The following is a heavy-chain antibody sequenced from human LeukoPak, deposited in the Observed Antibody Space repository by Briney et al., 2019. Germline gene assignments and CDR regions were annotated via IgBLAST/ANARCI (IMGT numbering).Heavy chain of an antibody. V-gene: IGHV1-18*01. D-gene: IGHD6-19*01. CDR3: AGEVDGAVAFDY. CDR1: GYTFTSYG. Sequence: GASVKVSCKASGYTFTSYGIRWVRQAPGQGLEWMGWISAYNGNTNYAQKLQGRVTMTTDTSTSTAYMEPRSLRSDDTAVYYCAGEVDGAVAFDYWGQGTLVTVSS. J-gene: IGHJ4*02. CDR2: ISAYNGNT.